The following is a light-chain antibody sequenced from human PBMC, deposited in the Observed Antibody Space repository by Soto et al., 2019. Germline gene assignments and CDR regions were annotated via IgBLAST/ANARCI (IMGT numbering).Light chain of an antibody. CDR1: QSVNSVY. CDR2: GAS. CDR3: QQYVTSPFT. V-gene: IGKV3-20*01. J-gene: IGKJ3*01. Sequence: EIVLTQSPGTLSLSPGERASLSCRADQSVNSVYLAWYQHKPGQAPRLLIYGASDRATGIPDRFSGSGSGTDFTLTISRLEPDDFAVYYCQQYVTSPFTFGPGTKVDI.